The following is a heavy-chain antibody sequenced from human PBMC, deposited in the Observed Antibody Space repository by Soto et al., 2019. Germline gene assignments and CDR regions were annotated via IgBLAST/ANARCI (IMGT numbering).Heavy chain of an antibody. CDR1: GYTFTSYA. D-gene: IGHD6-13*01. CDR2: ISGDGNT. J-gene: IGHJ5*02. V-gene: IGHV1-3*01. CDR3: ARSLGAAAGTNWFDP. Sequence: ASVKVSCKASGYTFTSYAMHWLRQAPGQRLEWMGWISGDGNTKYLQKFQGRVAITSDASASTAYMELSSLTSEDTAVYYCARSLGAAAGTNWFDPWGQGTLVTVSS.